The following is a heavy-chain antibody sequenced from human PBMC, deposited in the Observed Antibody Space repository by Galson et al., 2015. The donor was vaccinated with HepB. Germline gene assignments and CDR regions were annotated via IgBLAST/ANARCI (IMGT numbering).Heavy chain of an antibody. CDR3: ARGTDYYYGMDV. J-gene: IGHJ6*02. D-gene: IGHD3/OR15-3a*01. CDR1: GFTVSSNY. Sequence: SLRLSCAASGFTVSSNYMSWVRQAPGKGLEWVSVIYSGGSTYYADSVKGRFTISRDNSKNTLYLQMNSLRAEDTAVYYCARGTDYYYGMDVWGQGTTVTVSS. V-gene: IGHV3-53*01. CDR2: IYSGGST.